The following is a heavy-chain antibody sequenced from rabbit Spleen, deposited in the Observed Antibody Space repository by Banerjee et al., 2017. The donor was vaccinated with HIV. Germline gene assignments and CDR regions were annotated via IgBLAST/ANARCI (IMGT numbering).Heavy chain of an antibody. J-gene: IGHJ4*01. CDR2: IYPAKGST. Sequence: QLTETGGGLVQPGGSLTLSCKASGIDFTNYYITWVRQAPGKGLEWIGIIYPAKGSTVYASWVNGRFTISRENTQNTVSLQMNSLTAADTATYFCARDRGGDDYPFDLWGQGTLVTVS. CDR3: ARDRGGDDYPFDL. CDR1: GIDFTNYY. V-gene: IGHV1S7*01. D-gene: IGHD2-1*01.